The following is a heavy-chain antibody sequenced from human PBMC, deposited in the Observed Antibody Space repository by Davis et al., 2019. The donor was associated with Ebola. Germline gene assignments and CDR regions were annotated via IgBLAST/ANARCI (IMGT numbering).Heavy chain of an antibody. J-gene: IGHJ4*02. CDR1: GFTFSGHW. D-gene: IGHD4-11*01. CDR3: ARHHYMRIDY. CDR2: INQDGSEK. Sequence: GESLKISCAASGFTFSGHWMTWVRQAPGKGLEWVANINQDGSEKNYVDSVKGRFTISRDNAKSSLYVYMNSLRGDYTAVYYCARHHYMRIDYWGQGSVVTVSS. V-gene: IGHV3-7*03.